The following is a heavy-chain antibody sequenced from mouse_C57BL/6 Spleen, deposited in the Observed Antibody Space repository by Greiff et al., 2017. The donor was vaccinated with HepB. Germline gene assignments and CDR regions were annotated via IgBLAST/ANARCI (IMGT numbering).Heavy chain of an antibody. Sequence: EVQVVESGGGLVQPGGSMKLSCVASGFTFSNYWMNWVRQSPEKGLEWVAQIRLKSDNYATHYAESVKGRFTISRDDSKSSVYLQMNNLRAEDTGIYYCTGVGYPFDYWGQGTTLTVSS. CDR3: TGVGYPFDY. V-gene: IGHV6-3*01. D-gene: IGHD2-2*01. CDR2: IRLKSDNYAT. CDR1: GFTFSNYW. J-gene: IGHJ2*01.